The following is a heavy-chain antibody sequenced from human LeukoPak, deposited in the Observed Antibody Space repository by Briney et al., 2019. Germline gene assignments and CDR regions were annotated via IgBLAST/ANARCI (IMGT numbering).Heavy chain of an antibody. CDR1: GGSISSGGYS. D-gene: IGHD1-26*01. CDR3: ARTTPDTHYFDY. V-gene: IGHV4-30-2*01. J-gene: IGHJ4*02. CDR2: IYHSGST. Sequence: SQTLSLICAVSGGSISSGGYSWSWIRQPPGKGLEWIGYIYHSGSTYYNPSLKSRVTISVDRSKNQLSLKLSSVTAADTAVYYCARTTPDTHYFDYWGQGTLVTVSS.